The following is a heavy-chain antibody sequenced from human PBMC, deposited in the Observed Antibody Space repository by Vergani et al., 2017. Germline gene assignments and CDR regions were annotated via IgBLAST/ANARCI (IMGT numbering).Heavy chain of an antibody. D-gene: IGHD6-13*01. V-gene: IGHV3-33*01. CDR3: ARDSGPSAAGAFDY. J-gene: IGHJ4*02. Sequence: VQLVESGGGLVQPGRSLRLSCAASGFTFSSYGMHWVRQAPGKGLEWVAVIWYDGSNKYYADSVKGRFTISRDNSKNTLYLQMNSLRAEDTAVYYCARDSGPSAAGAFDYWGQGTLVTVSS. CDR2: IWYDGSNK. CDR1: GFTFSSYG.